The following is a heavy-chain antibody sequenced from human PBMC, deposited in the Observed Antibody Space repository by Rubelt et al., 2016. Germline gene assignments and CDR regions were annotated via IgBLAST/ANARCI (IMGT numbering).Heavy chain of an antibody. CDR3: ARDRSYYDSGYAFDI. V-gene: IGHV3-66*01. CDR1: GFTVSSNY. Sequence: EVQLVESGGGLVQPGGSLRLSCAASGFTVSSNYMSWVRQAPGKGLEWVSVIYSGGSTYYADSWKGRFTSSRDNAKNTLYLQMNSVRAEDTAVYYCARDRSYYDSGYAFDIWGQGTMVTVSS. J-gene: IGHJ3*02. CDR2: IYSGGST. D-gene: IGHD3-22*01.